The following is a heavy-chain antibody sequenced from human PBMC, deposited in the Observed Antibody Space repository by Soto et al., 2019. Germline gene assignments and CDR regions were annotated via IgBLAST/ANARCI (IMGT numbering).Heavy chain of an antibody. CDR1: GFSFSDYY. V-gene: IGHV3-11*06. J-gene: IGHJ6*02. D-gene: IGHD3-9*01. CDR2: ISCTRYT. CDR3: AFLPYYDILTGYYTHLIDYGMDV. Sequence: GGFLRLSCAAFGFSFSDYYMNWMRQASGIGLECVSYISCTRYTNYAVSVKGRITVSRDNAKISLYLQMNSLRAEDTAVYYCAFLPYYDILTGYYTHLIDYGMDVWGQGT.